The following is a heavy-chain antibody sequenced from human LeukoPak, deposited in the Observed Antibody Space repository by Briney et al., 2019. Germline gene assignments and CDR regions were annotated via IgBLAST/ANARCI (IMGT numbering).Heavy chain of an antibody. CDR2: INPNSGGT. J-gene: IGHJ4*02. V-gene: IGHV1-2*02. CDR3: ARGRSYYDSSGYYGGPTY. D-gene: IGHD3-22*01. CDR1: GYTFTGYY. Sequence: ASVKVSCKASGYTFTGYYMHWVRQAPGQGLEWMGWINPNSGGTNYAQKVQGRVTMTRDTSISTAYMELSRLRSDDTAVYYCARGRSYYDSSGYYGGPTYWGQGTLVTVSS.